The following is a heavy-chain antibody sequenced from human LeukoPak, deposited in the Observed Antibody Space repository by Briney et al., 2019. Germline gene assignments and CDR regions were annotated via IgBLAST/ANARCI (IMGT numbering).Heavy chain of an antibody. J-gene: IGHJ5*02. CDR3: ARDKAGGNWFAP. Sequence: ASVKVSCKASGYTFTSYYVHWVRQAPGQGLEWMGIINPSGGSTSYAQKFQGRVTMTRDTSTSTVYMELSSLRSEDTAVYYCARDKAGGNWFAPGGEGPLATASS. CDR2: INPSGGST. V-gene: IGHV1-46*01. CDR1: GYTFTSYY. D-gene: IGHD3-16*01.